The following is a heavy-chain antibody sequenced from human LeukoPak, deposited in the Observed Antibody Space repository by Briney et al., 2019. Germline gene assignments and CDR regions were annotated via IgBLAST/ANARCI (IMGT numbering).Heavy chain of an antibody. Sequence: GGSLRLSCAASGFTFSSYSMNWVRQAPGKGLEWVSSISSSSSYIYYADSVKGRFTISRDNAKNSLYLQMNSLRAEDTAVYFCAKDRRYSSSANFLDHWGQGTLVTVSP. CDR2: ISSSSSYI. J-gene: IGHJ4*02. V-gene: IGHV3-21*01. CDR1: GFTFSSYS. D-gene: IGHD6-13*01. CDR3: AKDRRYSSSANFLDH.